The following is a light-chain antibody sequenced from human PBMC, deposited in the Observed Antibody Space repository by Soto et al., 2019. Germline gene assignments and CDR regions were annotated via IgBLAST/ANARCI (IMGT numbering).Light chain of an antibody. CDR3: QQSYGTTWT. Sequence: IHMTHSRSSLSASVGYIVTITCRASQSISTYLNWYQQKPGKVPRLLIYAESSLQSGVPSRFSGRGSGTDFTLTISSLQAQDFATYYCQQSYGTTWTFGQGTKVDIK. V-gene: IGKV1-39*01. CDR1: QSISTY. J-gene: IGKJ1*01. CDR2: AES.